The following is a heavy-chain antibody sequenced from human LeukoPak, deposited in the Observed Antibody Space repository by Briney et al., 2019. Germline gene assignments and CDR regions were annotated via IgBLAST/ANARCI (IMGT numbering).Heavy chain of an antibody. CDR1: GITLSNYG. J-gene: IGHJ4*02. Sequence: GSLRLSCAVSGITLSNYGMSWVRQAPGKGLEWVAGISGSGGRTNYADSVKGRFTISRDNPKNTLYLQMNGLRAEDTAVYFCAKRGVVIRVILVGFHKEAYYFDSWGQGALVTVSS. D-gene: IGHD3-22*01. CDR2: ISGSGGRT. V-gene: IGHV3-23*01. CDR3: AKRGVVIRVILVGFHKEAYYFDS.